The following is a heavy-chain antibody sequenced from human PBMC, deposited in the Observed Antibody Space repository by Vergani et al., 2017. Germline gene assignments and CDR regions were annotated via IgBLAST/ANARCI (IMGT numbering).Heavy chain of an antibody. CDR3: YTDYHDY. CDR1: GFSFSDHY. J-gene: IGHJ4*02. V-gene: IGHV3-15*01. D-gene: IGHD2-2*02. CDR2: IRSKNDGGTA. Sequence: VHLVESGGGVVQPGRSLRLSCAASGFSFSDHYMTWIRQAPGKGLEWIGRIRSKNDGGTADYAAPLKGRFTISRDDSKDSAFLLVNNLKTEDTAVYFCYTDYHDYWGQGTLVTVSS.